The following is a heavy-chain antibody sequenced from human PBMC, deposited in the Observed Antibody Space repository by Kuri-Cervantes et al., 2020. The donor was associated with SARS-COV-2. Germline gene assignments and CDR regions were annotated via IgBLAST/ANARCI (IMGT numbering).Heavy chain of an antibody. Sequence: GGSLRLSCAASGFTFSSYSMNWVRQPPGKGLEWVSSISSIISYIYYADSVKGRFTNSRDNAKNPLYLKLNSQRAEGTSVYYCARTAETETRFDYWGQGTLVTVSS. CDR2: ISSIISYI. V-gene: IGHV3-21*01. D-gene: IGHD1-1*01. J-gene: IGHJ4*02. CDR3: ARTAETETRFDY. CDR1: GFTFSSYS.